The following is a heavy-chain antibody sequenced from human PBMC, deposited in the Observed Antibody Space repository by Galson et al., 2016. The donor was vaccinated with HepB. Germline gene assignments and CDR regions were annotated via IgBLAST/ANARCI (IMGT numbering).Heavy chain of an antibody. CDR3: ARRSGVAATDYYYYYMDV. Sequence: QSGAEVKKPGESLRISCKGSGYSFTSYWITWVRQMPGKGLEWMGTIDPSDSYTNYSPSFQGHVTISAVKSISTAYLQWSSLKASDTAMYYCARRSGVAATDYYYYYMDVWGKGTTVTVSS. D-gene: IGHD2-15*01. CDR1: GYSFTSYW. V-gene: IGHV5-10-1*01. J-gene: IGHJ6*03. CDR2: IDPSDSYT.